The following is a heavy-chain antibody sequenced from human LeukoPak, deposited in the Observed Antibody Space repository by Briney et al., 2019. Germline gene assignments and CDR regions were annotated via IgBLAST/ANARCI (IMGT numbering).Heavy chain of an antibody. J-gene: IGHJ4*02. D-gene: IGHD3-10*01. CDR2: ISDNGVST. V-gene: IGHV3-23*01. CDR3: AKSDGSRSVYD. CDR1: GFTFSSYA. Sequence: GGSLRLSCATSGFTFSSYAMSWVRQAPGRGLKWVSTISDNGVSTHYADSVKGRFTISRDNSKSTVYLQMNSLRVEDTAVYYCAKSDGSRSVYDWGQGTLVTVAS.